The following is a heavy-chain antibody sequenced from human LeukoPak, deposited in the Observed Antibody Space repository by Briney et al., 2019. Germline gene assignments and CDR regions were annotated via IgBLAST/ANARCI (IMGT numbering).Heavy chain of an antibody. D-gene: IGHD6-19*01. Sequence: PSQTLSLTCTVSGGSISSGSYYWSWIRQPAGKGLEWIGRIYTSGSTNYNPSLKSRVTISVDTSKNQFSLKLSSVTAADTAVYYCARPGYSSGWNFDYWGQGTLVTVSS. CDR1: GGSISSGSYY. CDR2: IYTSGST. V-gene: IGHV4-61*02. CDR3: ARPGYSSGWNFDY. J-gene: IGHJ4*02.